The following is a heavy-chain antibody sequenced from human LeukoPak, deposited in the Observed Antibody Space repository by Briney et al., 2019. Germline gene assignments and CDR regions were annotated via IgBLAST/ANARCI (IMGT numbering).Heavy chain of an antibody. V-gene: IGHV4-34*01. D-gene: IGHD5-24*01. J-gene: IGHJ4*02. CDR3: ARGRGRWLDRKLYYFDY. CDR2: INHSGST. CDR1: GGSFSGYY. Sequence: SETLSLTCAVYGGSFSGYYWSWIRQPPGKGLEWIGEINHSGSTNYNPSLKSRVTISVDTSKNQFSLKLSSVTAADTAVYYCARGRGRWLDRKLYYFDYWGQGTLVTVSS.